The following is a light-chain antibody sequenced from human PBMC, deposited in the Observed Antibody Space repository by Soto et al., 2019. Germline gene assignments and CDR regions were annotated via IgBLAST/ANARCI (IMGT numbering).Light chain of an antibody. CDR2: VNS. Sequence: QSVLTQPASVTGSPGQSITISCTGTSSDVGDYKYVSWYQQHPDKAPKLIIFVNSNRPSGISNRFSASKSGNTASLTISGLQAEDVANYYCSSYTSSETPYVFGTGTKLTVL. J-gene: IGLJ1*01. V-gene: IGLV2-14*01. CDR1: SSDVGDYKY. CDR3: SSYTSSETPYV.